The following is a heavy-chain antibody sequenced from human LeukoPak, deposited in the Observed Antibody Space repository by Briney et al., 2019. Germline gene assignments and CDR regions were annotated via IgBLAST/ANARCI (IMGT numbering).Heavy chain of an antibody. CDR1: GFTFSSYG. CDR3: AKLPGQFDY. Sequence: GGSLRLSCAASGFTFSSYGMHWVRQAPGKGLEWVAVISYDGSNKYYADSVKGRFTISRDNSKNTLYLQMNSLRAEDTAAYYCAKLPGQFDYWGQGTLVTVSS. J-gene: IGHJ4*02. CDR2: ISYDGSNK. V-gene: IGHV3-30*18.